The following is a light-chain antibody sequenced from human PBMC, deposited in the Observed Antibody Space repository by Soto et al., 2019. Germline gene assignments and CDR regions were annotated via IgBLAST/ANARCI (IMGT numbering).Light chain of an antibody. J-gene: IGLJ1*01. CDR3: CSYAGSSTSGLYV. CDR1: SSDVGSYNL. V-gene: IGLV2-23*01. Sequence: QSVLTQPASVSGSPGQSITISCTGTSSDVGSYNLVSWYQQHPGKAPKLMIYEGSKRPSGVSNRFSGSKSGNTASLTISGLQAEDEADYYCCSYAGSSTSGLYVFGTGTKVTVL. CDR2: EGS.